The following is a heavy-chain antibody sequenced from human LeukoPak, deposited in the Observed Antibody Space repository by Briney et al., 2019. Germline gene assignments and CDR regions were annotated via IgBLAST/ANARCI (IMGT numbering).Heavy chain of an antibody. CDR2: IYHSGST. CDR1: GSSISSSNW. J-gene: IGHJ4*02. CDR3: ARVNSSWDPYYFDY. Sequence: SETLSLTCAVSGSSISSSNWWSWVRQPPGKGLEWIGEIYHSGSTNYNPSLKSRVTISVDKSKNQFSLKLSSVTAADTAVYYCARVNSSWDPYYFDYWGQGTLVTVSS. V-gene: IGHV4-4*02. D-gene: IGHD6-13*01.